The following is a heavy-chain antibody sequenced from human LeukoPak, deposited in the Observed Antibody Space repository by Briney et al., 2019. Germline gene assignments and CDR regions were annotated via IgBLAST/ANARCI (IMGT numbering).Heavy chain of an antibody. D-gene: IGHD3-10*01. J-gene: IGHJ6*02. Sequence: SETLSLTCTVYGGSFSGYYWGWIRQPPGKGLEWIGEINHSGSTDYNPSLKSRVTISVDTSKNQFSLKLSSVTAADTAVYYCAVSLNPQFAYYYGMDVWGQGTTVTVSS. CDR1: GGSFSGYY. CDR2: INHSGST. V-gene: IGHV4-34*01. CDR3: AVSLNPQFAYYYGMDV.